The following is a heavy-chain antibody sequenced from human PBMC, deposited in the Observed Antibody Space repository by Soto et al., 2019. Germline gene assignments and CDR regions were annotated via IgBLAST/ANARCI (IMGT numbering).Heavy chain of an antibody. D-gene: IGHD2-2*01. CDR3: TSHQIAICDY. V-gene: IGHV3-23*01. CDR2: ISASGRYK. J-gene: IGHJ4*02. CDR1: GFAFSSFD. Sequence: EVQLQESGGGLVQPGGSLRLSCAASGFAFSSFDMSWVRQAPGKGLEWVSAISASGRYKPYTDSVRGRFTLSRYNLRNTVDLQMNSLGPEETAVYYCTSHQIAICDYWGRGTLVTVSS.